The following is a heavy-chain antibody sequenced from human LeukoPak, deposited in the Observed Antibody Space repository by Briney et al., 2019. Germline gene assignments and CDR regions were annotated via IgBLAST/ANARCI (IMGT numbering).Heavy chain of an antibody. D-gene: IGHD6-19*01. CDR3: ARVPTTPMPVAGTIDG. Sequence: GGSLRLSCAASGFTFSSYSVNWVRQAPGKGLEWVSYISSSSSTIYYADSVKGRFTISRDNAKNSLYLQMNSLRAEDTAVYYCARVPTTPMPVAGTIDGWGQGTLVTVSS. V-gene: IGHV3-48*01. J-gene: IGHJ4*02. CDR2: ISSSSSTI. CDR1: GFTFSSYS.